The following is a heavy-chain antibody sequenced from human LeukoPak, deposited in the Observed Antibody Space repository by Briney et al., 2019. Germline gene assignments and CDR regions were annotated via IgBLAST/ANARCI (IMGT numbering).Heavy chain of an antibody. V-gene: IGHV4-59*12. CDR3: ARENYAPENWFDP. J-gene: IGHJ5*02. Sequence: SETLSLTCTVSGGSINSYYWSWIRQPPGKGLEGIGNIYRSGSTNYNPSLKSRVTISVDTSKNQFSLKLSSVTAADTAVYYCARENYAPENWFDPWGQGTLVTVSS. CDR1: GGSINSYY. D-gene: IGHD1-7*01. CDR2: IYRSGST.